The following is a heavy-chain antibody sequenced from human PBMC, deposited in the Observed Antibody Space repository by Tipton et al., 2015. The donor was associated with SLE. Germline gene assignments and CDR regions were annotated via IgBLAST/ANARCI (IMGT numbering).Heavy chain of an antibody. D-gene: IGHD3-22*01. J-gene: IGHJ4*02. CDR2: INHSGDT. Sequence: TLSLTCAVYGGSVSGYYWNWIRQPPGKGLEWIGEINHSGDTNYNPSLKSRVTISLDASKNQFSLKLNSVTAADTAVYFCARTSSDSYWGDYFDYWGQGTLVTVSS. CDR1: GGSVSGYY. V-gene: IGHV4-34*01. CDR3: ARTSSDSYWGDYFDY.